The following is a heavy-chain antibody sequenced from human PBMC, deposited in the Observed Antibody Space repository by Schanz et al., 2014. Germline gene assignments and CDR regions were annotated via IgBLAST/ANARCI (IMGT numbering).Heavy chain of an antibody. Sequence: EVHLLDSGGGLVQPGGSLRLSCAASEFTFSTDAMSWVRQAPGKGLEWLSVISASGGDTYYADSVKGRFTISRDNSKNTLYLQMNSLRAGDAAVYYCARGLIAAAGGAFDYWGQGTLVTVSS. CDR2: ISASGGDT. D-gene: IGHD6-13*01. V-gene: IGHV3-23*01. CDR3: ARGLIAAAGGAFDY. J-gene: IGHJ4*02. CDR1: EFTFSTDA.